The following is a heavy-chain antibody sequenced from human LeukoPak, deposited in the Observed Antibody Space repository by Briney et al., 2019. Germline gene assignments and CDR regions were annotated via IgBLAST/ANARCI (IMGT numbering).Heavy chain of an antibody. V-gene: IGHV4-38-2*02. D-gene: IGHD3-10*01. CDR3: ARRIRRITMVRGVIYRSAFDI. CDR2: IYHSGST. J-gene: IGHJ3*02. CDR1: GYSISSGYY. Sequence: SETLSLTCTVSGYSISSGYYWGWIRQPPGKGLEWIGSIYHSGSTNYNPSLKSRVTISVDTSKNQFSLKLSSVTAADTAVYYCARRIRRITMVRGVIYRSAFDIWGQGTMVTVSS.